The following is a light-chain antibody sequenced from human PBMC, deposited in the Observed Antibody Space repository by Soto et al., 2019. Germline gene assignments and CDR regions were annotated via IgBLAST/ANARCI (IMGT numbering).Light chain of an antibody. CDR1: QGIRND. J-gene: IGKJ1*01. CDR3: LQDDNYPWT. V-gene: IGKV1-6*01. Sequence: AIQMTQSPSSLSASVGDRVTITCRASQGIRNDLGWYQQKPGKAPKLLIYAASSLQSGVPSRFNGTGSGTDFTLPSSSLQPEDYATYHLLQDDNYPWTFGQGTQVEIK. CDR2: AAS.